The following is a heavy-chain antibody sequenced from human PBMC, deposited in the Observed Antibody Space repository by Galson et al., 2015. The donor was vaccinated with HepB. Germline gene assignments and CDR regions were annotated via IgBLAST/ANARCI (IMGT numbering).Heavy chain of an antibody. J-gene: IGHJ4*02. V-gene: IGHV1-3*01. D-gene: IGHD5-24*01. Sequence: SVKVSCKASGYTFTSYAMHWVRQAPGQRLEWMGWINAGNGNTKYSQKFQGRVTITRDTSASTAYMELSSLRSEDTAVYYCAREISRATTFFDYWGQGTLVTVSS. CDR2: INAGNGNT. CDR1: GYTFTSYA. CDR3: AREISRATTFFDY.